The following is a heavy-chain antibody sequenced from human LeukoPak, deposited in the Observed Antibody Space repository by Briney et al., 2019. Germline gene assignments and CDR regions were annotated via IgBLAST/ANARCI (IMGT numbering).Heavy chain of an antibody. CDR2: IYYSGGT. J-gene: IGHJ4*02. V-gene: IGHV4-59*01. D-gene: IGHD1-26*01. CDR3: ARSGSSGPYFDH. CDR1: GDSISRYY. Sequence: SETLSLTCTVSGDSISRYYWSWIRQPPGKGLEWIGYIYYSGGTNYNPSLRSRVTISVDTSKTQFSLRLTSVTAADTALYYCARSGSSGPYFDHWGQGTLATVSS.